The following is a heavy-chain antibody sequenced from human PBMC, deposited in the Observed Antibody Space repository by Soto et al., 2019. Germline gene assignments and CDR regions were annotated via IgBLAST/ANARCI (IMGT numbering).Heavy chain of an antibody. CDR1: GGSISSYY. J-gene: IGHJ5*02. D-gene: IGHD6-19*01. CDR3: ARDLWGAGTDNWFDP. Sequence: LSLTCTVSGGSISSYYWSWIRQPPGKGLEWIGYIYYSGSTNYNPSLKSRVTISVDTSKNQFSLKLSSVTAADTAVYYCARDLWGAGTDNWFDPWGQGTLVTVSS. CDR2: IYYSGST. V-gene: IGHV4-59*01.